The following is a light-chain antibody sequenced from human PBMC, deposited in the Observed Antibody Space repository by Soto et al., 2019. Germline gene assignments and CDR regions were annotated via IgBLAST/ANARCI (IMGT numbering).Light chain of an antibody. CDR2: TVS. CDR3: MQGTHWPFT. CDR1: QSLVYSNGNTY. J-gene: IGKJ2*01. Sequence: DVVLTQSPLSLPATLGQPASISCRSSQSLVYSNGNTYLSWFQRRPGHSPRRLIYTVSDRDSGVRDRFSGSGSGTDFTLRISRVEAEDVGVYFCMQGTHWPFTFGQGTKLEIK. V-gene: IGKV2-30*01.